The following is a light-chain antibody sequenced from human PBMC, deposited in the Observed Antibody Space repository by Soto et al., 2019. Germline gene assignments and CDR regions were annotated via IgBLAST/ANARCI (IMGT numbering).Light chain of an antibody. CDR1: SSDVGSYNL. J-gene: IGLJ1*01. Sequence: QSALTQPASVSGSPGQSITISCTGTSSDVGSYNLDSWYQQHPGKAPKLMIYEGSKRPSGVSNRFSGSKSGNTASLTISGLQAEDEADYYCCSYAGSSTFGFGTGTKLTVL. V-gene: IGLV2-23*03. CDR2: EGS. CDR3: CSYAGSSTFG.